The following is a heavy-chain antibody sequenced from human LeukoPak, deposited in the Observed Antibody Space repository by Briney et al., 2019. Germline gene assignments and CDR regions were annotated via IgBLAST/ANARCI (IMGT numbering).Heavy chain of an antibody. D-gene: IGHD6-19*01. CDR3: AISAVAGTYYFDY. CDR2: ISGSGSYI. CDR1: GFTFSSYS. J-gene: IGHJ4*02. V-gene: IGHV3-21*01. Sequence: SGGSLRLSCAASGFTFSSYSMNWVRQAPGTGLEWVSSISGSGSYIYYADSVKGRFTISRDNAKNSLYLQMNSLRAEDTAVYYCAISAVAGTYYFDYWGQGTLVTVSS.